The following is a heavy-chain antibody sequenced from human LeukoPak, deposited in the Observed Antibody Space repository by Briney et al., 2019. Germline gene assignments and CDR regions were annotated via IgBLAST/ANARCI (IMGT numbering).Heavy chain of an antibody. CDR2: IIPIFGTT. CDR1: GGTFSSYT. J-gene: IGHJ4*02. V-gene: IGHV1-69*05. D-gene: IGHD1-26*01. CDR3: VRGIVGADFDY. Sequence: SVKVSCKASGGTFSSYTISWVRQAPGQGLEWMGGIIPIFGTTNYAQKFQGRVTMTTDTSTSTAYMELRSLRSDDTAVYYCVRGIVGADFDYWGQGTLVTVSS.